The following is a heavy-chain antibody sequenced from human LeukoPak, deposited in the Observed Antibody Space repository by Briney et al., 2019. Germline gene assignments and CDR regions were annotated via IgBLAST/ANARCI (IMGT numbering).Heavy chain of an antibody. CDR2: IKQDGSEK. CDR3: ARDLLLAAAGTPFDY. CDR1: GFTFSSYW. D-gene: IGHD6-13*01. V-gene: IGHV3-7*01. J-gene: IGHJ4*02. Sequence: PGGSLRLSCAASGFTFSSYWMSWVRQAPGKGLEWVANIKQDGSEKYYVDSVKGRFTISRDNAKNSLYLQMNSLRGEDTAVYYCARDLLLAAAGTPFDYWGQGTLVTVSS.